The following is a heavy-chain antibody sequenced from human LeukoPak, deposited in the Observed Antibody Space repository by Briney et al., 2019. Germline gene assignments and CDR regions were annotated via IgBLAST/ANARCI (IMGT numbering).Heavy chain of an antibody. CDR1: GGSISSGSHY. Sequence: SETLSLTCTVSGGSISSGSHYWSWIRRPAGKGLEWIGRIYTSGNTNYNPSLKSRVTIPLDTSRNHFSLTLSSVTAADTAVYYCAGEVGGSWFDPWGLGTLVTVSS. V-gene: IGHV4-61*02. CDR2: IYTSGNT. J-gene: IGHJ5*02. D-gene: IGHD1-26*01. CDR3: AGEVGGSWFDP.